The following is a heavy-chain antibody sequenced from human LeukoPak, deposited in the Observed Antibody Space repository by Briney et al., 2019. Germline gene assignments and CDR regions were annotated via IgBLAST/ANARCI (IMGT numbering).Heavy chain of an antibody. V-gene: IGHV4-34*01. CDR1: GGSFSGYY. D-gene: IGHD5-18*01. CDR2: INHSGST. J-gene: IGHJ4*02. Sequence: SETLPLTCAVYGGSFSGYYWSWIRQPPGKGLEWIGEINHSGSTNYNPSLKSRVTISVDTSKNQFSLKLSSVTAADTAVYYCARGGYSYARGRYFDYWGQGTLVTVSS. CDR3: ARGGYSYARGRYFDY.